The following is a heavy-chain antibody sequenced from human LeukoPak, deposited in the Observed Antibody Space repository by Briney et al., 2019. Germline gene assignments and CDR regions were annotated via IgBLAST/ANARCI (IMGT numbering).Heavy chain of an antibody. V-gene: IGHV4-39*01. CDR2: VFHSGNT. J-gene: IGHJ6*03. Sequence: SETLSLTCSVSGGSISSSLYHWGWLRQPPGKGLEWIGNVFHSGNTYSSPSLQSRVAFSVDTSKNQFSLKLSSVTATDTAVYYCARQIVGSSWNYYYSYIDVWGKGTSVSVAS. D-gene: IGHD1-1*01. CDR3: ARQIVGSSWNYYYSYIDV. CDR1: GGSISSSLYH.